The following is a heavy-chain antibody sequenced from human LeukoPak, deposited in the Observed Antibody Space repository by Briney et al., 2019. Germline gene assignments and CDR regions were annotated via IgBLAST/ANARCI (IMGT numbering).Heavy chain of an antibody. D-gene: IGHD3-22*01. CDR2: IYYSGST. Sequence: KPSETLSLTCTVSGGSISSGGYYWSWIRQHPGKGLEWIGYIYYSGSTYYNPSLKSRVTISVDTSKNQFSLKLSSVTAADTAVYYCARGPCYYYDSSGYPYYYYYGMDVWGQGTTVTVSS. V-gene: IGHV4-31*03. CDR1: GGSISSGGYY. J-gene: IGHJ6*02. CDR3: ARGPCYYYDSSGYPYYYYYGMDV.